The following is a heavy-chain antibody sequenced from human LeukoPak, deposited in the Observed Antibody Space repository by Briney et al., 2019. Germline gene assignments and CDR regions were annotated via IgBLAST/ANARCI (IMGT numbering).Heavy chain of an antibody. V-gene: IGHV4-4*07. Sequence: SETLSLTCTVSGGSISSYYWSWIRQPAGKGLEWIGRIYTSGSTNYNPSLTSRVTMSVDTSKNQFSLKLSSVTAADTAVYYCARTRAYLDYCYYMDVWGKGTRSPSP. CDR3: ARTRAYLDYCYYMDV. CDR2: IYTSGST. CDR1: GGSISSYY. J-gene: IGHJ6*03.